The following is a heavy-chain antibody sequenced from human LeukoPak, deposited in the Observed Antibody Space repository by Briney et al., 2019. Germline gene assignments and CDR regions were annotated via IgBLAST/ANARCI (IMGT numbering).Heavy chain of an antibody. V-gene: IGHV3-23*01. Sequence: GGSLRLSCAASGFTFNSYAMSWVRQAPGKGLEWVSAIGGSGGSTYYADSVKGRFTISRDNSRNTLYLQMNSLRAEDTAVYYCAKDLSYDFWSGYSLDYWGQGTLVTVSS. CDR3: AKDLSYDFWSGYSLDY. CDR2: IGGSGGST. J-gene: IGHJ4*02. CDR1: GFTFNSYA. D-gene: IGHD3-3*01.